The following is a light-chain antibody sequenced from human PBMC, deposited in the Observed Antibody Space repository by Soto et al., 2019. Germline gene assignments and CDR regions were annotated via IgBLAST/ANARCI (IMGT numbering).Light chain of an antibody. Sequence: EVVMTQSPATLSVSPGERATLSCRASQRVSRNLAWYQQKPGQAPRLLIYSASTRATGVPARFSGSGSGTEFTLTISSLEPEDVAVYYCQQRSNWPLTFGGGT. V-gene: IGKV3-15*01. CDR1: QRVSRN. CDR2: SAS. J-gene: IGKJ4*01. CDR3: QQRSNWPLT.